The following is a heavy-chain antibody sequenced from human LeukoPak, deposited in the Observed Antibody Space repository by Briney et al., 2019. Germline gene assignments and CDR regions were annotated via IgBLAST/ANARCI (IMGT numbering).Heavy chain of an antibody. J-gene: IGHJ5*02. CDR2: ISYDGSNK. D-gene: IGHD6-19*01. Sequence: GGSLRLSCAASGFTVSSNYMSWVRQAPGKGLEWVAVISYDGSNKYYADSVKGRFTISRDNSKNTLYLQMNSLRAEDTAVYYCAREEGSGWYSWFDPWGQGTLVTVSS. V-gene: IGHV3-30-3*01. CDR1: GFTVSSNY. CDR3: AREEGSGWYSWFDP.